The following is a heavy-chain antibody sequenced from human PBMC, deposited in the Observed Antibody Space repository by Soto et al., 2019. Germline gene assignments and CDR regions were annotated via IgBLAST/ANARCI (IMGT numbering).Heavy chain of an antibody. J-gene: IGHJ4*02. V-gene: IGHV4-59*12. CDR1: GGAIRNYS. Sequence: EALSHTYIDVGGAIRNYSWSLIRQPPWRGLECIAYVSDSGGTNYNPSLESRVTISVDTSKNQFSLKLGSVTAADTAVYYCARERRGYTGYDYSFDYWGQGTLVTVSS. CDR2: VSDSGGT. D-gene: IGHD5-12*01. CDR3: ARERRGYTGYDYSFDY.